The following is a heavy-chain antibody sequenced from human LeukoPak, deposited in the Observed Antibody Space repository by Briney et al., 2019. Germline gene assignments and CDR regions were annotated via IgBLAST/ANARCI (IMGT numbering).Heavy chain of an antibody. CDR1: GGSISSYY. CDR2: IYYSGST. D-gene: IGHD3-22*01. Sequence: SETLSLTCTVSGGSISSYYWSWIRQPPGKGLEWIGYIYYSGSTNYNPSLKSRVTISVDTSKNQFSLKLSSVTAADTAVYYCAGGFRMTYYYDSSGRTRDNWFDPWGQGTLVTVSS. V-gene: IGHV4-59*01. CDR3: AGGFRMTYYYDSSGRTRDNWFDP. J-gene: IGHJ5*02.